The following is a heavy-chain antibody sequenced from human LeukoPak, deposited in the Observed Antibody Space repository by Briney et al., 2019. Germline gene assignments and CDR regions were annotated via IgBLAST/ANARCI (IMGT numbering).Heavy chain of an antibody. D-gene: IGHD6-19*01. J-gene: IGHJ6*02. CDR2: IYGGGST. CDR1: GFTVSSNY. V-gene: IGHV3-66*02. Sequence: GGSLRLSWAASGFTVSSNYMSWVRQAPEKGLEWVSVIYGGGSTYYADSVKGRFTISRDNSKNTLYLQMNSLRAEDTAVYYCARDKGWALGMDVWGQGTTVTVSS. CDR3: ARDKGWALGMDV.